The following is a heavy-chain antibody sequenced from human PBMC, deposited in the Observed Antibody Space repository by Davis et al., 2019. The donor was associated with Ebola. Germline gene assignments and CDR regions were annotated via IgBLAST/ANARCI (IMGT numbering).Heavy chain of an antibody. CDR1: GYTFTSYY. J-gene: IGHJ5*02. CDR2: INPSGGST. Sequence: ASVKVSCKASGYTFTSYYMHWVRQAPGQGLEWMGIINPSGGSTSYAQKFQGRVTMTRDTSISTAYMELSRLRSDDTAVYYCARGGENSVLLWFGDLFDPWGQGTLVTVSS. V-gene: IGHV1-46*01. CDR3: ARGGENSVLLWFGDLFDP. D-gene: IGHD3-10*01.